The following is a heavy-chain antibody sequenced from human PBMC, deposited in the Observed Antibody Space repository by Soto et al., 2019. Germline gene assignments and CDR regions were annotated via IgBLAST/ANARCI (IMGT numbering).Heavy chain of an antibody. V-gene: IGHV3-48*02. Sequence: EVQLVESGGGLVQPGGSLRLSCAASGFTFSRYSMNWVRQAPGKGLEWVSYISSSSGTIYYADSVKGRFTISRDNAKNSLYLQMNSLRDEDTAVYYCASEIPWDYYDSSGYFWGQGTLVTVSS. D-gene: IGHD3-22*01. J-gene: IGHJ4*02. CDR2: ISSSSGTI. CDR3: ASEIPWDYYDSSGYF. CDR1: GFTFSRYS.